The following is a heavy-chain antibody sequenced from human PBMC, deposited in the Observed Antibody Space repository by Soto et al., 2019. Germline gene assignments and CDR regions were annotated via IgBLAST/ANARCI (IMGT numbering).Heavy chain of an antibody. J-gene: IGHJ4*02. Sequence: QVQLQESGPGLVKPSETLSLTCTVSGGSISSYYWSWIRQPPGKGLEWIGYIYYRGNTNYNPSLKSQVTISLETSKTQFSLKLSSVTAADTAVYYCARHPGYYDILTGYSTYYFDYWGQGILVTVSS. CDR2: IYYRGNT. V-gene: IGHV4-59*08. CDR3: ARHPGYYDILTGYSTYYFDY. CDR1: GGSISSYY. D-gene: IGHD3-9*01.